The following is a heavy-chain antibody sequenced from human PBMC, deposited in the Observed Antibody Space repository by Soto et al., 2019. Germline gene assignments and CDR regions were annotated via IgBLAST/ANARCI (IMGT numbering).Heavy chain of an antibody. D-gene: IGHD3-10*01. CDR2: ISYDGSNK. Sequence: QVQLVESGGGVVQPGRSLRLSCAASGFTFSSYGMHWVRQAPGKGLEWVAVISYDGSNKYYADSVKGRFTISRDNSKNTLYLQMNSLRAEDTAVYYCAKDGVHYGSGYFDYWGQGTLVTVSS. V-gene: IGHV3-30*18. CDR1: GFTFSSYG. CDR3: AKDGVHYGSGYFDY. J-gene: IGHJ4*02.